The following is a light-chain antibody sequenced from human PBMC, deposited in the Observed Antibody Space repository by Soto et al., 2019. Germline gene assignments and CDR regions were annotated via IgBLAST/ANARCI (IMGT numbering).Light chain of an antibody. CDR2: AAS. V-gene: IGKV1-39*01. J-gene: IGKJ5*01. CDR1: ESISSH. Sequence: DIQMTQSRSSLCTSXGDRVTITXXASESISSHLNWYQQKSGRAPQLLIHAASTLQTGVPSRFSGSGSGTDFTLTISSLQPEDFATYYCQQSYSVPITFGQGTRLEI. CDR3: QQSYSVPIT.